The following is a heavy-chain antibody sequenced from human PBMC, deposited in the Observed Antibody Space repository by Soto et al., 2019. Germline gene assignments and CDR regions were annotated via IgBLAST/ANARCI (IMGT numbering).Heavy chain of an antibody. V-gene: IGHV4-59*01. Sequence: SQTLSLRCRVSGGTMSGYYWSWIRQPPGKGLEWIGYIYYSGSTNYNPSLKSRVTISVDTSKNQFSLKLSSVTAADTAVYYCARERRIVATIYGMDVWGQGTTVTVS. J-gene: IGHJ6*02. CDR3: ARERRIVATIYGMDV. D-gene: IGHD5-12*01. CDR1: GGTMSGYY. CDR2: IYYSGST.